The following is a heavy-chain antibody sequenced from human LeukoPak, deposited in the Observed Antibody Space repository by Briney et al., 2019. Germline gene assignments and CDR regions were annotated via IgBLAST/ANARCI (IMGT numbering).Heavy chain of an antibody. V-gene: IGHV4-30-4*01. CDR3: ARYYHGSAIDP. CDR1: AGSISSGYYY. D-gene: IGHD3-10*01. J-gene: IGHJ5*02. CDR2: IYYSGST. Sequence: SETLSLTCTVSAGSISSGYYYWSWIRQPPGKGLEWIGYIYYSGSTYYNPSLKSRVTISLATSKNKFSLKLSSVTAADTAMYYCARYYHGSAIDPWGQGTLVTVSS.